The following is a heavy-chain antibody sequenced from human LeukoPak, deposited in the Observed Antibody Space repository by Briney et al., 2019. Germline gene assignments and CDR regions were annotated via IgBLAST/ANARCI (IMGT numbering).Heavy chain of an antibody. V-gene: IGHV4-31*03. J-gene: IGHJ5*02. CDR3: ARRTVRGPHNWFDP. CDR1: GGSISSGGYY. Sequence: SETLSLTCTVSGGSISSGGYYWSWIRQHPGKGLGWIGYIYYSGSTYYNPSLKSRVTISVDTSKNQFSLKLSSVTAADTAVYYCARRTVRGPHNWFDPWGQGTLVTVSS. D-gene: IGHD3-10*01. CDR2: IYYSGST.